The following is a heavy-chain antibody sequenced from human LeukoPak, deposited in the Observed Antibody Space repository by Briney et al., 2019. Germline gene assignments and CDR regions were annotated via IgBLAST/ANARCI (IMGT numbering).Heavy chain of an antibody. CDR3: AREFMGITFDY. Sequence: ASVKVSCKASGYTFTSYYMHWVRQAPGQGPEWMGIINPSGGSASYAQKFQGRVTMTRDTSTSTVHMELSSLRFEDTAVYYCAREFMGITFDYWGQGTLVTVSS. J-gene: IGHJ4*02. V-gene: IGHV1-46*01. CDR2: INPSGGSA. CDR1: GYTFTSYY. D-gene: IGHD1-14*01.